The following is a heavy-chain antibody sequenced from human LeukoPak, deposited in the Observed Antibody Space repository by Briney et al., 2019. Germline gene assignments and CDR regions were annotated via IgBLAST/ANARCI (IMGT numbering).Heavy chain of an antibody. Sequence: GGSLRLSCAASGFIFSTYSMDWVRQAPGKGLEWVSSISSSGTYKYYADSVKGRFTISRDNAKNSLYLQMNSLRAEDTAVYYCAKGLPATLLDYWGQGTLVTVSS. CDR2: ISSSGTYK. D-gene: IGHD2-2*01. J-gene: IGHJ4*02. CDR3: AKGLPATLLDY. V-gene: IGHV3-21*04. CDR1: GFIFSTYS.